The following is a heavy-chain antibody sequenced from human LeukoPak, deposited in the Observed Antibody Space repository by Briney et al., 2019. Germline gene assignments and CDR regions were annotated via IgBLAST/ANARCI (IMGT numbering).Heavy chain of an antibody. J-gene: IGHJ5*02. CDR1: GYSISSGYY. D-gene: IGHD3-10*01. CDR2: IYHSGST. Sequence: SETLSLTCTVSGYSISSGYYWGWIRQPPGKGLEWIGSIYHSGSTYYNPSLKSRVTISVDTSKNQFSLKLSSVTAADTAVYYCARDQWYGSGKFDWFDPWGQGTLVTVSS. V-gene: IGHV4-38-2*02. CDR3: ARDQWYGSGKFDWFDP.